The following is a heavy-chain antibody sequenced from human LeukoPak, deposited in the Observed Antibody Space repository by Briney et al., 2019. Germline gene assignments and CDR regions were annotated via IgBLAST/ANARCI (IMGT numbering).Heavy chain of an antibody. CDR1: GYIFTGYY. J-gene: IGHJ4*02. CDR3: ATVAAGTFDY. V-gene: IGHV1-2*02. CDR2: INPNSGDT. D-gene: IGHD6-13*01. Sequence: ASVKVSCKASGYIFTGYYMHWVRQAPGQGLEWMGWINPNSGDTNYAQEFQGRVTMTRDTSISTAYRELSRLRSDDTAVYYCATVAAGTFDYWGQGTLVTVSS.